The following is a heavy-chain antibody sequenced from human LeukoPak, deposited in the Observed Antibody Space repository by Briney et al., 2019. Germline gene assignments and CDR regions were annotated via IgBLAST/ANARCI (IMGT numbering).Heavy chain of an antibody. CDR3: ARQPSGWYKNWFDP. D-gene: IGHD6-19*01. CDR2: IYPGDSDT. V-gene: IGHV5-51*01. CDR1: AYSFTSYW. J-gene: IGHJ5*02. Sequence: GESLKISCKGSAYSFTSYWIGWVRQMPGKGLEWMGIIYPGDSDTRYSPAFQGQVTISADKSISTAYLQWSSLKASDTAVYYCARQPSGWYKNWFDPWGQGTLVTVSS.